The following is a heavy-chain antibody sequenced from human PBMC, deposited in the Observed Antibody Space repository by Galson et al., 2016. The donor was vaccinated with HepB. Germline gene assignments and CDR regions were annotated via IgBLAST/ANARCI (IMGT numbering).Heavy chain of an antibody. V-gene: IGHV3-74*01. Sequence: SLRLSCAASGFTFSAYWMHWVRQAPGKGLVWVSRISSDGSDIKYADSVKGRFTISRDSAKNTLYLQMNSLRADDTALYYCAKLRFSGNYPRALDIWGRGTMVTVSS. CDR3: AKLRFSGNYPRALDI. CDR2: ISSDGSDI. D-gene: IGHD1-26*01. CDR1: GFTFSAYW. J-gene: IGHJ3*02.